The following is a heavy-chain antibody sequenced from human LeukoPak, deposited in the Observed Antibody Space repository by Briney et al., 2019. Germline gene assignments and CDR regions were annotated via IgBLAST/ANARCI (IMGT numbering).Heavy chain of an antibody. CDR2: FDPEDGET. CDR3: ATSGYCSGGSCYSGMGAYYYYGMDA. Sequence: ASVKVSCEVSGYTLTELSMHWVRQAPGKGLEWMGGFDPEDGETIYAQKFQGRVAMTEDTSTDTAYMELSSLRSEDTAVYYCATSGYCSGGSCYSGMGAYYYYGMDAWGQGTTVTVSS. CDR1: GYTLTELS. J-gene: IGHJ6*02. D-gene: IGHD2-15*01. V-gene: IGHV1-24*01.